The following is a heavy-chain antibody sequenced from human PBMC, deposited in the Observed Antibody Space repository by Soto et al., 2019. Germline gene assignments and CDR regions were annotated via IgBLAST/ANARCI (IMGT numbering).Heavy chain of an antibody. CDR3: AKPDRGDSSGYDDY. V-gene: IGHV3-30*18. Sequence: GSLRLSCSASGRSFSTYGMHWVRQAPGKGLEWVAVISYDGSNKYYPDSVKGRFTISRDNSKNTLYLQMNSLRVEDTAVYYCAKPDRGDSSGYDDYWGQGTLVTVYS. D-gene: IGHD3-22*01. CDR2: ISYDGSNK. J-gene: IGHJ4*02. CDR1: GRSFSTYG.